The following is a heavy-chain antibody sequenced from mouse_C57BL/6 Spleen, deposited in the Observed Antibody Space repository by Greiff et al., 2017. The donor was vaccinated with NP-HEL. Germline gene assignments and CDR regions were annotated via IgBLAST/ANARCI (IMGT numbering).Heavy chain of an antibody. CDR3: GRRPGSSPRWYFDV. V-gene: IGHV1-18*01. Sequence: EVQLQQSGPELVKPGASVKIPCKASGYTFTDYNMDWVKQSHGKSLEWIGDINPNNGGTIYNQKFKGKATLTVDKFSSTAYMELRSLRSEDTAVEYCGRRPGSSPRWYFDVWGKGTTVTVAA. CDR2: INPNNGGT. D-gene: IGHD1-1*01. CDR1: GYTFTDYN. J-gene: IGHJ1*03.